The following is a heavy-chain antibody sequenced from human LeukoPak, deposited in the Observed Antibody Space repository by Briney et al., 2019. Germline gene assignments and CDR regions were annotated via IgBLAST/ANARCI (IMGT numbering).Heavy chain of an antibody. J-gene: IGHJ4*02. CDR2: INPNSGGT. CDR1: GYTFTGYY. Sequence: GASVKVSCKASGYTFTGYYMHWVRQAPGQGLEWMGWINPNSGGTNYAQKFQGRVTMTRDTSISTAYMELSRLRSDDTAVYYCARDWGRGDCYCDYWGQGTLVTVSS. D-gene: IGHD2-21*02. V-gene: IGHV1-2*02. CDR3: ARDWGRGDCYCDY.